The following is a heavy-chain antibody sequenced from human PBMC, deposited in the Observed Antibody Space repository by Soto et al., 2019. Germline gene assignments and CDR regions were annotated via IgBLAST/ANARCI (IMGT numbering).Heavy chain of an antibody. V-gene: IGHV1-69*01. D-gene: IGHD4-17*01. CDR3: VSLYGDYVPPYYYYGMDV. CDR1: GGTFSSYA. Sequence: QVQLVQSGAEVKKPGSSVKVSCKASGGTFSSYAISWVRQAPGQGLEWMGGIIPIFGTANYAQKFQGRVTITADESTSTAYMELSSLRSEDTAVYYCVSLYGDYVPPYYYYGMDVWGQGTTVTVSS. CDR2: IIPIFGTA. J-gene: IGHJ6*02.